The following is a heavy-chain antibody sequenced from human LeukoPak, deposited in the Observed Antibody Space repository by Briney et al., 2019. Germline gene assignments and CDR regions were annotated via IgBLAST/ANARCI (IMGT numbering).Heavy chain of an antibody. V-gene: IGHV4-34*01. Sequence: NTSETLSLTCAVYGGSFSGYYWSWIRQPPGKGLEWIGEINHSGSTNYNPSLKSRVTISVDTSKNQFSLNLTSVTAADTAVYYCARDQYSSSSGSVQHWGQGTLVTVSS. CDR1: GGSFSGYY. CDR2: INHSGST. J-gene: IGHJ1*01. D-gene: IGHD6-6*01. CDR3: ARDQYSSSSGSVQH.